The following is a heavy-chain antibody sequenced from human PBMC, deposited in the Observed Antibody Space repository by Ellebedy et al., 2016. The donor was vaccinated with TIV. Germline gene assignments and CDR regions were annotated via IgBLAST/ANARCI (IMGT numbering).Heavy chain of an antibody. CDR1: GASIRSYF. D-gene: IGHD7-27*01. CDR2: IFYTGCT. J-gene: IGHJ3*02. CDR3: ARAPPPRGDRSADAFDI. V-gene: IGHV4-59*01. Sequence: MPSETLSLTCTVSGASIRSYFWTWIRQPPGKGLEWIGYIFYTGCTNYNPSLKSRVTISVDTSKNQFSLKLSSVTAADTAVYYCARAPPPRGDRSADAFDIWGQGTMVTVSS.